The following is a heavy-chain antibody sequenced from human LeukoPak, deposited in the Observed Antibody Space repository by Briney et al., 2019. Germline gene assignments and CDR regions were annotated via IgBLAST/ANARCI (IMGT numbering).Heavy chain of an antibody. Sequence: GGSLRLSCVASGFTFSNYWMHWVRQPPGKGLVWVSRIYVDGRTTNYADSVKGRFTTSRDNAKNTVYLEMNSLSVEDTATYYCIRDFRSADLWGQGTLVTVTS. CDR1: GFTFSNYW. CDR2: IYVDGRTT. V-gene: IGHV3-74*01. CDR3: IRDFRSADL. J-gene: IGHJ5*02.